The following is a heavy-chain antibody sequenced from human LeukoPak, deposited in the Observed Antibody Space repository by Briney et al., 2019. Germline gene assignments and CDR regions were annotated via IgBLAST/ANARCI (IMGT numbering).Heavy chain of an antibody. CDR1: GGTFSNYA. CDR3: ARDRSPYYDSSGYPYDY. Sequence: ASVKVSCKASGGTFSNYAISWVRQAPGQGLEWMGGVIPIFCTANYAQKFQGRVTITTDESTSTAYMELSSLRSEDTAVYYCARDRSPYYDSSGYPYDYWGQGTLVTVSS. D-gene: IGHD3-22*01. CDR2: VIPIFCTA. V-gene: IGHV1-69*05. J-gene: IGHJ4*02.